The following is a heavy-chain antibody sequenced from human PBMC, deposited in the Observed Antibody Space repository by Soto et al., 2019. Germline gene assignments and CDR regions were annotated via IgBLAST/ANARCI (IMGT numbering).Heavy chain of an antibody. CDR1: GFTFSSYS. CDR2: ISSSSSYT. D-gene: IGHD1-26*01. Sequence: EVQLVESGGGLVKPGGSLRLSCAASGFTFSSYSMNWVRQAPGKGLEWVSSISSSSSYTNYADSVKGRFTISRDNAKNSLYLQMNSLRAEDTAVYYCARVVGAIPGRFWFDPWGQGTLVTVSS. J-gene: IGHJ5*02. CDR3: ARVVGAIPGRFWFDP. V-gene: IGHV3-21*01.